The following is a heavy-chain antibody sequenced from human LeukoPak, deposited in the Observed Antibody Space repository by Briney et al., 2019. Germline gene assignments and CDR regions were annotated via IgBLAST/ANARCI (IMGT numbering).Heavy chain of an antibody. V-gene: IGHV1-69*01. CDR2: IIPIFGTA. D-gene: IGHD2-8*01. Sequence: SVKVSCKASGGTFSSYAISWVRQAPGQGLEWMGGIIPIFGTANYAQKFQGRVTITADESTSTAYMELSSLRSEDTAVYYCARNGQPHGGEFDYWGQGALVTVSS. CDR3: ARNGQPHGGEFDY. J-gene: IGHJ4*02. CDR1: GGTFSSYA.